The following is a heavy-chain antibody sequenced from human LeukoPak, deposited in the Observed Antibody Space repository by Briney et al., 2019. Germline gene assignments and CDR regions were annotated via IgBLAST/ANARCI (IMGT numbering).Heavy chain of an antibody. D-gene: IGHD3-22*01. CDR3: ARGTVYYYDSSGSDAFDI. Sequence: ASVKVSCKASGYTFTSYGISWVRQAPGQGLEWMGWISAYNGNTNYAQKLQGRVTMTTDTSTSTAYMELRSLRSDDTAVYYCARGTVYYYDSSGSDAFDIWGQGTMVTVSS. CDR2: ISAYNGNT. J-gene: IGHJ3*02. CDR1: GYTFTSYG. V-gene: IGHV1-18*01.